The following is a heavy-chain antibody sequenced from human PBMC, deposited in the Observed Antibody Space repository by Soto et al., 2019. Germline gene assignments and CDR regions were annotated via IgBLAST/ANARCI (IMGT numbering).Heavy chain of an antibody. CDR1: VFSLSTSGEG. J-gene: IGHJ5*02. V-gene: IGHV2-5*02. D-gene: IGHD6-13*01. CDR3: AHSTYISNWYQVYFDP. CDR2: IYWDDDE. Sequence: QITLKESGPTLVQTTQTLTLTCTFSVFSLSTSGEGVGWIRQPPGKALEWLALIYWDDDERYSPSLKSRLTITKDTSKNQVVLTMTNMDPVDTATYYCAHSTYISNWYQVYFDPWGQGTLVTVSS.